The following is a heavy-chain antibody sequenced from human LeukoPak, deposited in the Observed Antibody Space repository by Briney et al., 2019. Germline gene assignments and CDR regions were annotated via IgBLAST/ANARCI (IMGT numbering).Heavy chain of an antibody. CDR1: GFTFSSYG. Sequence: GGSLRLSCAASGFTFSSYGMSWVRQAPGEGLEWVSAISDSGGSTYYTDSVKGRFTISRDNSKNTLYLQMNSLRAEDTAVYYCARRSYLYCGGDCYYYYMDVWGKGTTVTISS. V-gene: IGHV3-23*01. CDR2: ISDSGGST. CDR3: ARRSYLYCGGDCYYYYMDV. J-gene: IGHJ6*03. D-gene: IGHD2-21*01.